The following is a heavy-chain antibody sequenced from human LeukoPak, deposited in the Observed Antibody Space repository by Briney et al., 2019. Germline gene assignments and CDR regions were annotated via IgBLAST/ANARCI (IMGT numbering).Heavy chain of an antibody. J-gene: IGHJ4*02. CDR3: TTRGTTVTTNFDY. Sequence: GGSLRLSCVASGFTFSNAWMSWVRQAPGKGLEWVGRIKSKTDGGTTDYAAPVKGRFTISRDDSKNTLYLQMNSLKIEDTAVYYCTTRGTTVTTNFDYWGQGTLVTVSS. V-gene: IGHV3-15*01. CDR2: IKSKTDGGTT. D-gene: IGHD4-17*01. CDR1: GFTFSNAW.